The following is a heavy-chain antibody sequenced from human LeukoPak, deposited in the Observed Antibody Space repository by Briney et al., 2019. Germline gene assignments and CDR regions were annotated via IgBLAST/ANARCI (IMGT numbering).Heavy chain of an antibody. CDR3: ARDTTYCSSTSCSIDY. CDR2: IWYDGSNK. J-gene: IGHJ4*02. Sequence: GRSLRLSCAASGFTFDDYAMHWVRQAPGKGLEWVAVIWYDGSNKYYADSVKGRFTISRDNSKNTLYLQMNSLRAEDTAVYYCARDTTYCSSTSCSIDYWGQETLVTVSS. D-gene: IGHD2-2*01. CDR1: GFTFDDYA. V-gene: IGHV3-33*08.